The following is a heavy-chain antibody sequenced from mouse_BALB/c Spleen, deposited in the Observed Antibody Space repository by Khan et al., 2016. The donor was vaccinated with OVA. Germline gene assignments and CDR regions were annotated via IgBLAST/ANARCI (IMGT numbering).Heavy chain of an antibody. Sequence: EVQLQESGPGLVKPSQSLSLTCTVTGYSITSDYAWSWIRQFPGNKLEWMGYISYSGNTKYNPSLKSRISVTRDTSKNQFFLQLNSVTTEDTATYYCARMSGGDFDCWGQGTTLTVSS. CDR1: GYSITSDYA. CDR2: ISYSGNT. CDR3: ARMSGGDFDC. D-gene: IGHD4-1*01. J-gene: IGHJ2*01. V-gene: IGHV3-2*02.